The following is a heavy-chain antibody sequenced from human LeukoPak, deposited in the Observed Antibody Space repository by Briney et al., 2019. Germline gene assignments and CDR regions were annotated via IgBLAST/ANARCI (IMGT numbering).Heavy chain of an antibody. CDR2: ISGSRGST. D-gene: IGHD3-10*01. V-gene: IGHV3-23*01. CDR1: GFTFSSYA. J-gene: IGHJ3*02. Sequence: GGSLRLSCAASGFTFSSYAMSWVRQAPGKGLEWVSAISGSRGSTYYADSVRGRFTISRDNSKNTLYLQMNSLRAEDTAVYYCAREQYGSDDALDIWGQGTLVTVSS. CDR3: AREQYGSDDALDI.